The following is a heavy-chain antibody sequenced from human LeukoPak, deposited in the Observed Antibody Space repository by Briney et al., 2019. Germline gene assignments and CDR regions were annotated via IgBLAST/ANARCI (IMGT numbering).Heavy chain of an antibody. V-gene: IGHV3-30-3*01. CDR3: ARSKGAIISGLPDYFDY. D-gene: IGHD6-19*01. Sequence: GGSLRLSCAASGFTFSSYAMHWVRQAPGKGLEWVAVISYDGSNKYYADSVKGRFTISRDNSKNTLYLQMNSLRAEDTAVYYCARSKGAIISGLPDYFDYWGQGTLVTVSS. CDR2: ISYDGSNK. CDR1: GFTFSSYA. J-gene: IGHJ4*02.